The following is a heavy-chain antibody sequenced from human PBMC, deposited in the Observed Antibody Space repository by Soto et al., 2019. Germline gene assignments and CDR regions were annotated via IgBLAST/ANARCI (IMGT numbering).Heavy chain of an antibody. CDR1: GGYFSGYY. J-gene: IGHJ6*03. CDR3: ARARDTLGLRVRLVYYYYYRDV. V-gene: IGHV4-34*01. Sequence: QVQLQQWGAGLLTPSATLSLTCAVYGGYFSGYYWSWIRQPPGKGLQLIWEITHSGSTYYNPSLTRRFNISVDTSKNQLSLELSYVTDADTAVYYSARARDTLGLRVRLVYYYYYRDVWGKGTTVTFSS. CDR2: ITHSGST. D-gene: IGHD3-16*01.